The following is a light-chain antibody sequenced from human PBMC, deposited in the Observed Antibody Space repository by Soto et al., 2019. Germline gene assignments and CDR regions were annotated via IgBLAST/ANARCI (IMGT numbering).Light chain of an antibody. CDR1: QSVSSSY. CDR2: GAS. CDR3: LQFGNSPFT. V-gene: IGKV3-20*01. J-gene: IGKJ3*01. Sequence: EIVLTQSPGTLSLSPGERATLSCRASQSVSSSYLAWYQQKPGQTPRLLIYGASSRATGIPDRFSGSGSGTDFTLTISRVEPEDFAVYYCLQFGNSPFTFGPGTKVDVK.